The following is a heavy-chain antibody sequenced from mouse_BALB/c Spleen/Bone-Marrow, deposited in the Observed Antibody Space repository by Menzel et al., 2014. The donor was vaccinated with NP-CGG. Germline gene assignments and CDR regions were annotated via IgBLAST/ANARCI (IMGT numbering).Heavy chain of an antibody. J-gene: IGHJ3*01. CDR2: ISDGGSYT. CDR3: GRDGDYGYAWFPY. CDR1: GFTFXDFY. V-gene: IGHV5-4*02. D-gene: IGHD2-14*01. Sequence: EVKLMESGGGLVKPGGYLKVSCAASGFTFXDFYMYWIRQTPEKRLEWVATISDGGSYTYYSDSVKGRFTISRDNAKNNLYLQMSSLKSEDTAMYYCGRDGDYGYAWFPYWGQGTLVTVSA.